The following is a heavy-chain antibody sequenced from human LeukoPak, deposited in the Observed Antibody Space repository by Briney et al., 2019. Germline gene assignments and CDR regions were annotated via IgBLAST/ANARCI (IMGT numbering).Heavy chain of an antibody. J-gene: IGHJ4*02. CDR3: ARDGPTMVRGVSPPYPDY. CDR1: GYTFTSYG. V-gene: IGHV1-18*01. D-gene: IGHD3-10*01. Sequence: AASVKVSCTASGYTFTSYGISWVRQAPGQGLEWMGWISAYNGNTNYAQKLQGRVTMTTDTSTSTAYMELRSLRSDDTAVYYCARDGPTMVRGVSPPYPDYWGQGTLVTVSS. CDR2: ISAYNGNT.